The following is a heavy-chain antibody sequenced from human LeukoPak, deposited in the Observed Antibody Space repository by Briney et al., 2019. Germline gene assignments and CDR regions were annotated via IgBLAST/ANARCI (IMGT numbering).Heavy chain of an antibody. CDR3: ARDYSTGYYGSGSFYGMDV. V-gene: IGHV4-31*03. Sequence: SETLSLTCTVSGGSISSGGYYWSWIRQHPGKGLEWVGYIYYSGSTYYNPSLKSRVTISVDTSKNQFSLKLSSVTAADTAVYYCARDYSTGYYGSGSFYGMDVWGQGTTVTVSS. CDR2: IYYSGST. D-gene: IGHD3-10*01. CDR1: GGSISSGGYY. J-gene: IGHJ6*02.